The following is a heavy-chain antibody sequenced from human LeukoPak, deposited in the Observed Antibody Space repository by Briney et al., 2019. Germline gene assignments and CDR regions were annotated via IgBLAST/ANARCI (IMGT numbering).Heavy chain of an antibody. J-gene: IGHJ6*02. D-gene: IGHD3/OR15-3a*01. CDR3: AKDDLISHTPKAAYGMDV. V-gene: IGHV3-30*04. Sequence: SGGSLRLSCIASGFTFSNYAIHWVRQAPGKGLEWVAVISYDGSSKYYADSVKGRFTISRDNSKNTLYLQMNSLRAEDTAVYYCAKDDLISHTPKAAYGMDVWDQGTTVTVSS. CDR1: GFTFSNYA. CDR2: ISYDGSSK.